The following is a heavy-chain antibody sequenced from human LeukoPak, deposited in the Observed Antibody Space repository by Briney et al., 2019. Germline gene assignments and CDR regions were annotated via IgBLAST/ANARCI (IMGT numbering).Heavy chain of an antibody. Sequence: ASVTVSCKASVYTFTSYGISGVRQAPGQGLEWMGWISAYNGNTNYAQKLQGRVTMTTDTSTSTAYMELRSLRSDDTAVYYCARDSRWEPPDYWGQGTLVTVSS. CDR2: ISAYNGNT. CDR3: ARDSRWEPPDY. J-gene: IGHJ4*02. CDR1: VYTFTSYG. V-gene: IGHV1-18*01. D-gene: IGHD1-26*01.